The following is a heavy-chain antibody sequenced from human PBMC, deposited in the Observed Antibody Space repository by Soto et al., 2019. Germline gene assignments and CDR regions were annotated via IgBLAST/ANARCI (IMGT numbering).Heavy chain of an antibody. J-gene: IGHJ3*02. CDR3: ARHLDFWSGYYINTTDAFDI. Sequence: SETLSLTCTASGGSISSYYWSWVRQPPGKGLEWIGYIYYSGSTNYNPSLKSRVTISVDTSKNQFSLKLSSVTAADTAVYYCARHLDFWSGYYINTTDAFDIWGQRTMVTVSS. CDR2: IYYSGST. D-gene: IGHD3-3*01. V-gene: IGHV4-59*08. CDR1: GGSISSYY.